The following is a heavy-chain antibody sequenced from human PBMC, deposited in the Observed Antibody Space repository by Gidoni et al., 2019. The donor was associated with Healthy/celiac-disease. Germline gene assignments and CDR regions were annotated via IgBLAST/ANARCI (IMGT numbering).Heavy chain of an antibody. CDR2: INAGNGHA. CDR3: ARDSPYGGNSPLDY. CDR1: GHTFRSYA. D-gene: IGHD4-17*01. V-gene: IGHV1-3*01. Sequence: QVQLVQSGAEVKKPGASGKDGCKAPGHTFRSYAMHWVRQAPGQRLEWMGWINAGNGHAKYSPKFQGRVTITRDTSASTAYMGLSSLRSEDTAVYYCARDSPYGGNSPLDYWGQGTLVTVSS. J-gene: IGHJ4*02.